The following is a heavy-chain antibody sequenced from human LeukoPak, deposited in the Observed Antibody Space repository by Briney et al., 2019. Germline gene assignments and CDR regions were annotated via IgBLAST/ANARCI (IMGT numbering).Heavy chain of an antibody. V-gene: IGHV3-74*01. Sequence: GGSLRLSCAASGLTFSRYWMHWVRQAPGEGLVWVSRIKTDGTYTSYADSVKGRFTISRDNAKSTLYLQMNSLKVEDTAVYYCVADLGDYADFWGQGTLVTVSS. CDR1: GLTFSRYW. J-gene: IGHJ4*02. CDR3: VADLGDYADF. CDR2: IKTDGTYT.